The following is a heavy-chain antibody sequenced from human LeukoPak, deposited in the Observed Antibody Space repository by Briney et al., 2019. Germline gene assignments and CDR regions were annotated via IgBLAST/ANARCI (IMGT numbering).Heavy chain of an antibody. J-gene: IGHJ4*02. CDR2: ISGSGGST. V-gene: IGHV3-23*01. CDR1: GFIFSSYA. CDR3: AKPPYMTTGSFAY. Sequence: PGGSLRLSCAASGFIFSSYAMSWVRQAPGKGLEWVSAISGSGGSTYYADSVKGRFTISRDNSKNTLYLQMNSLRAEDTAVYYCAKPPYMTTGSFAYWGQGTLVTVSS. D-gene: IGHD4-11*01.